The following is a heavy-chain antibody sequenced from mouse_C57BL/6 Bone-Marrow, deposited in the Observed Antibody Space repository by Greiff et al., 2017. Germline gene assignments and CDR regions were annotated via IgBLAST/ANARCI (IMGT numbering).Heavy chain of an antibody. Sequence: EVQLQQSGPELVKPGASVKISCKASGYTFTDYYMNWVKQSHGKSLEWIGDINPNNGGTSYNQKFKGKATLTVDKSSSTAYMELRSLTSEDSAVYYCAGYYGSAWYFDVWGTGTTVTVSS. D-gene: IGHD1-1*01. CDR1: GYTFTDYY. CDR2: INPNNGGT. J-gene: IGHJ1*03. V-gene: IGHV1-26*01. CDR3: AGYYGSAWYFDV.